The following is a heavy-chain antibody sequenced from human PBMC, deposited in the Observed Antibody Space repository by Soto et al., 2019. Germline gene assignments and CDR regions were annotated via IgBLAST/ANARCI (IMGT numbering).Heavy chain of an antibody. Sequence: AETLSLTCALSSGSISNSNWWSWVRQPPGKGLEWIGGVYHSGSTNDNPSLKSRVTISVDKSKNQSSLKLSSVTAAATPVYYCARVPGKTYYFDYWGQGTLVTVAS. V-gene: IGHV4-4*02. J-gene: IGHJ4*02. D-gene: IGHD3-10*01. CDR3: ARVPGKTYYFDY. CDR2: VYHSGST. CDR1: SGSISNSNW.